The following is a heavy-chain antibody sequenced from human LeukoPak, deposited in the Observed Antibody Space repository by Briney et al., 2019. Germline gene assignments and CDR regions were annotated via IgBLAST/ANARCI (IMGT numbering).Heavy chain of an antibody. CDR1: GGSISSYY. CDR3: ARDGRGSGPFDY. CDR2: IYYSGST. Sequence: SETLSLTCTVSGGSISSYYWSWIRQPPGKGLEWIGYIYYSGSTNYNPSLKSRVTISVDTSKNQFSLKLSSVTAADTAVYYCARDGRGSGPFDYWGQGTLVTVSS. D-gene: IGHD2-15*01. V-gene: IGHV4-59*01. J-gene: IGHJ4*02.